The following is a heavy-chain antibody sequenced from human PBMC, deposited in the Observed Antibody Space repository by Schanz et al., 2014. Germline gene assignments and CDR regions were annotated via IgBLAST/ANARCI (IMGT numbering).Heavy chain of an antibody. CDR3: ARAGYDADNWFDP. CDR1: GFIFRSFG. CDR2: IWSDGTNE. D-gene: IGHD2-2*01. Sequence: QGQLVESGGGVVQPGKSLRLSCATSGFIFRSFGIHWVRQAPGKGLEWVAVIWSDGTNEYYADSVKGRFTISRDNSKNTVYLQMNSLRAEDTAVYYCARAGYDADNWFDPWGQGTLXTVSS. V-gene: IGHV3-33*01. J-gene: IGHJ5*02.